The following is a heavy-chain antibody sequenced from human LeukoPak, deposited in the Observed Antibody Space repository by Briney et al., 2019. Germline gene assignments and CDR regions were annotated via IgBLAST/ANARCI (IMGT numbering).Heavy chain of an antibody. CDR3: ARDLTAGSGGGGWFWFDP. Sequence: GASVKVSCKASGYTFTSYGISWVRQAPGQGLEWMGWISAYNGNTNYAQKLQGRVTMTTDTSTSTAYMELRSLRSDDTAVYYCARDLTAGSGGGGWFWFDPWGQGTLVTVSS. CDR1: GYTFTSYG. J-gene: IGHJ5*02. CDR2: ISAYNGNT. D-gene: IGHD6-19*01. V-gene: IGHV1-18*01.